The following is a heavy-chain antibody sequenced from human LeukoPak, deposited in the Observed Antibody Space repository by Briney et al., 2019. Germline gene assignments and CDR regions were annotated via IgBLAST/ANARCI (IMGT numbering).Heavy chain of an antibody. D-gene: IGHD3-22*01. Sequence: GGSLRLSCAASGFTFSSYWMSWVRQAPGKGLEWVANIKQDGSEKYYVDSVKGRFTISRDNAKNSLYLQMNSLRAEDTAVYYCASEYYYDSSGYSAFDYWGQGTLVTVSS. CDR1: GFTFSSYW. CDR3: ASEYYYDSSGYSAFDY. V-gene: IGHV3-7*01. CDR2: IKQDGSEK. J-gene: IGHJ4*02.